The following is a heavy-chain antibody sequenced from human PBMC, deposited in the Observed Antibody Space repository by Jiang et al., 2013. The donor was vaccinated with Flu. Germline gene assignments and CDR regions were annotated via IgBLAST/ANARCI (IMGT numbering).Heavy chain of an antibody. Sequence: YTFTSYAMNWVRQAPGQGLEWMGWINTNTGNPTYAQGFTGRFVFSLDTSVSTAYLQISSLKAEDTAVYYCARDTGIAVAGTFSPAFYWGQGTLVTVSS. CDR3: ARDTGIAVAGTFSPAFY. CDR1: YTFTSYA. J-gene: IGHJ4*02. CDR2: INTNTGNP. V-gene: IGHV7-4-1*02. D-gene: IGHD6-19*01.